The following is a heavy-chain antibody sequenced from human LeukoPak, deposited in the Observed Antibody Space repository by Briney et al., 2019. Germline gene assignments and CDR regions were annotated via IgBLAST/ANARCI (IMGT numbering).Heavy chain of an antibody. V-gene: IGHV1-69*13. D-gene: IGHD2-15*01. J-gene: IGHJ3*02. CDR2: IILIFGTA. Sequence: GASVKVSCKASGGTFSSYAISWVRQAPGQGLEWMGGIILIFGTANYAQKFQGRVTITADESTSTAYMELSSLRSEDTAVYYCARKGYCSGGSCYLDAFDIWGQGTMVTVSS. CDR3: ARKGYCSGGSCYLDAFDI. CDR1: GGTFSSYA.